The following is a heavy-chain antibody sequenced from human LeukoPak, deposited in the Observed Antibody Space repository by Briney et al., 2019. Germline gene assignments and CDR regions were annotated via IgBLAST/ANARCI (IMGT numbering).Heavy chain of an antibody. CDR3: ARANYGDGPYYYYMDV. D-gene: IGHD4-17*01. V-gene: IGHV1-69*05. Sequence: SVKVSCKASGGTFSSYAISWVRQAPGQGLELMGRIIPIFGTANYAQKFQGRVTITTDESTSTAYMELSSLRSEDTAVYYCARANYGDGPYYYYMDVWGKGTTVTVSS. CDR1: GGTFSSYA. CDR2: IIPIFGTA. J-gene: IGHJ6*03.